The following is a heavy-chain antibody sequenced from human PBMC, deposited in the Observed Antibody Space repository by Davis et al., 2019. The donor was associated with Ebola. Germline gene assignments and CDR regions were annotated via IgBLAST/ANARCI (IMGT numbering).Heavy chain of an antibody. D-gene: IGHD6-19*01. CDR2: VTSSGGST. Sequence: GGSLRLSCAGSGFTFGNYAMTWARQAPGKGLEWVSAVTSSGGSTYYADSVKGRFTISRDNSKNTLYLQMNSLTVDDTAVYYCAKGGSGWPSDYSYGMGVWGKGTTVTVSS. J-gene: IGHJ6*04. V-gene: IGHV3-23*01. CDR3: AKGGSGWPSDYSYGMGV. CDR1: GFTFGNYA.